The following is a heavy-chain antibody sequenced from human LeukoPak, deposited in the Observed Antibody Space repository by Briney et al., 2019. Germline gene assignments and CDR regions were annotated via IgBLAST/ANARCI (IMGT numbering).Heavy chain of an antibody. J-gene: IGHJ3*02. CDR1: GFTFSNYW. D-gene: IGHD1-26*01. CDR2: ISSSGSTI. Sequence: GGSLRLSCAASGFTFSNYWMHWIRQAPGKGLEWVSYISSSGSTIYYADSVKGRFTISRDNAKNSLYLQMNSLRAEDTAVYYCARVSPKAVGATDDAFDIWGQGTMVTVSS. V-gene: IGHV3-11*04. CDR3: ARVSPKAVGATDDAFDI.